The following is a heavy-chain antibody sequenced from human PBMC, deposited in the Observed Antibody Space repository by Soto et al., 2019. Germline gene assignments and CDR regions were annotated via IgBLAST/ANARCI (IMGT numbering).Heavy chain of an antibody. CDR2: ISGSGGST. Sequence: XGSLRLACSASGFTLSSYAMSWVRQAPGKGLEWVSAISGSGGSTYYADSVKGRFTISRDNSKNTLYLQMNSLRAEDTAVYYCAKDITVNYFDYWGQGTLVTVSS. D-gene: IGHD4-17*01. CDR3: AKDITVNYFDY. V-gene: IGHV3-23*01. CDR1: GFTLSSYA. J-gene: IGHJ4*02.